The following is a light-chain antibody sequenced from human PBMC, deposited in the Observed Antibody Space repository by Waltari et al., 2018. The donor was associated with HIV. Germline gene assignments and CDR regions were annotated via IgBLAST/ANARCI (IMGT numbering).Light chain of an antibody. V-gene: IGLV2-14*01. J-gene: IGLJ1*01. Sequence: QSALTQPASVSGSPGQSITISCTGTSSDVGGYNYVSWYQQHPGKAPQLMIYEVSNRPSGCSNRFSGSKSGNTAALTISGLQAEDEADYDCSSYTSSSTLDVFGTGTKVTVL. CDR3: SSYTSSSTLDV. CDR1: SSDVGGYNY. CDR2: EVS.